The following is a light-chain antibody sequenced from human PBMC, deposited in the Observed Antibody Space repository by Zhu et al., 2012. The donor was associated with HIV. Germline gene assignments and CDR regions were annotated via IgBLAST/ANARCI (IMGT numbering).Light chain of an antibody. CDR3: QQYNNWPPT. Sequence: EIVMTQSPATLSLSPGERATLSCRASQTVSSNFLSWYQQKPGQAPRLLIYGASIRATGIPARFSGSGSGTDFTLTISSLQPEDFAVYYCQQYNNWPPTFGQGTKVEIK. CDR1: QTVSSNF. J-gene: IGKJ1*01. CDR2: GAS. V-gene: IGKV3/OR2-268*02.